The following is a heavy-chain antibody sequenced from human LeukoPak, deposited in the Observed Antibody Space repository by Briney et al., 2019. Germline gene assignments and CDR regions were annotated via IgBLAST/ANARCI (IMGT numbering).Heavy chain of an antibody. V-gene: IGHV3-30-3*01. Sequence: GRSLRLSCAASGFTFSSYAMHWVRQAPGKGLEWVAVISYDGSNKYYADSVKGRFTISRDNSKNTLYLQMNSLRAEDTAVYYCAKDPISGGGPDYWGQGTLVTVSS. J-gene: IGHJ4*02. CDR3: AKDPISGGGPDY. D-gene: IGHD2-15*01. CDR1: GFTFSSYA. CDR2: ISYDGSNK.